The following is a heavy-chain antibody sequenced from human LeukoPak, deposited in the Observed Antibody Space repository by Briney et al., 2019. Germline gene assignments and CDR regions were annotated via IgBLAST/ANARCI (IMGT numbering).Heavy chain of an antibody. CDR1: GGSFSGYY. J-gene: IGHJ4*02. Sequence: KASETLSLTCAVYGGSFSGYYWSWIRQPPGKGLEWIGEINHSGSTNYNPSLKSRVTISVDTSKNQFSLKLSSVTAADTAVYYCARIGCSGGSCNPFDYWGQGTLVTVSS. D-gene: IGHD2-15*01. CDR3: ARIGCSGGSCNPFDY. V-gene: IGHV4-34*01. CDR2: INHSGST.